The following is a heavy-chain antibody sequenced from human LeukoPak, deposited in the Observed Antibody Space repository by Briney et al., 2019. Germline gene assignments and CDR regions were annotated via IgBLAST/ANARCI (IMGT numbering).Heavy chain of an antibody. CDR1: GYTFTSYY. J-gene: IGHJ4*02. V-gene: IGHV1-46*03. D-gene: IGHD3-10*01. CDR2: INPSGGRT. CDR3: ATLWFGELSGFDY. Sequence: GASVKVSCKASGYTFTSYYMHWVRHAPGQGLEWMGIINPSGGRTSYGQKFQGRVTMTRDTSTSTVYMELSSLRSEDTAVYYCATLWFGELSGFDYWGQGTLVTVSS.